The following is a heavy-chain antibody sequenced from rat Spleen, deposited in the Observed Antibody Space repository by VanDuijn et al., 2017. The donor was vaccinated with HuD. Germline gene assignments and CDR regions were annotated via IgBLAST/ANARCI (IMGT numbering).Heavy chain of an antibody. V-gene: IGHV5-20*01. D-gene: IGHD1-11*01. CDR1: GFTFSDYY. CDR3: ATRDGGYPG. CDR2: ISHDGDNT. J-gene: IGHJ3*01. Sequence: EVQLVESDGGLVQPGRSQKLSCAASGFTFSDYYMAWVRQPPTKGLEWVATISHDGDNTYYRDSLKGRFTVSRDNAKNTLYLQMDSLRSDDTATYYCATRDGGYPGWGQGTLVTVSS.